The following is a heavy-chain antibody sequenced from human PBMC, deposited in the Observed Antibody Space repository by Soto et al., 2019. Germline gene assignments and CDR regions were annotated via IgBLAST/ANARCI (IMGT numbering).Heavy chain of an antibody. D-gene: IGHD4-17*01. CDR2: ISWNSGSI. CDR1: GFTFDDYA. V-gene: IGHV3-9*01. CDR3: AKAYGDYDRYFDY. Sequence: EVQLVESGGGLVQPGRSLRLSCAASGFTFDDYAMHWVRQAPGKGLEWVSGISWNSGSIGYADSVKGRFTISRDNAKNSLYLQINSLRAEDTALYYCAKAYGDYDRYFDYWGQGTLVTVSS. J-gene: IGHJ4*02.